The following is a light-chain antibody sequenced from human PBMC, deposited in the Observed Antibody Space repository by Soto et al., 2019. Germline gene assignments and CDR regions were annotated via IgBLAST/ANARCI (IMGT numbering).Light chain of an antibody. CDR3: QQSYSAPFT. Sequence: DIQMTHSPSSLSASGGDSVTITCRSRQSISSDLNGYQQKPGKAPNVLLYAAYSLQSGVPSRFSGSGSGTDFTLTISSLQPEDFATYYCQQSYSAPFTFGPGTRVDMK. V-gene: IGKV1-39*01. CDR2: AAY. CDR1: QSISSD. J-gene: IGKJ3*01.